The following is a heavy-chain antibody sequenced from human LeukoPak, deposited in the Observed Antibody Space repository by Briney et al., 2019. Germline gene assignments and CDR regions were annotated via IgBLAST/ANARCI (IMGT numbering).Heavy chain of an antibody. Sequence: GGSLRLFCAASGFTLDDYGMSWVRHARGKGLEWVSGINWNGCSTVYADSVKGPFTISRDNAKNSLYLQMNSLRAEDTALYYCARSGGTSDCDYMDVWGKGTTVTVSS. J-gene: IGHJ6*03. CDR1: GFTLDDYG. V-gene: IGHV3-20*04. CDR3: ARSGGTSDCDYMDV. CDR2: INWNGCST. D-gene: IGHD1/OR15-1a*01.